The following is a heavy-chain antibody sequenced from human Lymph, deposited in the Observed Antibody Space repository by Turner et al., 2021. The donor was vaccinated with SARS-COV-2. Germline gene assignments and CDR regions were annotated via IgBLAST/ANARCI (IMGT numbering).Heavy chain of an antibody. Sequence: QVQLVQSGAEVKKPGASGKVSCKAPGCTFTSYDINWVRQATGQGLEWMGWINPNSGNTGYAQKFQGRVTMTRNTSISTAYMELSSLRSEDTAVYYCARGRYRGGGMDVWGQGTTVTVSS. CDR3: ARGRYRGGGMDV. D-gene: IGHD1-26*01. J-gene: IGHJ6*02. CDR2: INPNSGNT. V-gene: IGHV1-8*02. CDR1: GCTFTSYD.